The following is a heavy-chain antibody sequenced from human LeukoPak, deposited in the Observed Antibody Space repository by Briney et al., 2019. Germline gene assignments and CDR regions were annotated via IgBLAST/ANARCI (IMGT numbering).Heavy chain of an antibody. D-gene: IGHD2-8*01. Sequence: GGSLRLSSAVSGLNFRSFWMSWVRQAPGKGLEWVANIKQDETEKFYVDSVKGRFTISRDNAKNSLYLQMNSLRVEDSAVYYCARGFYFSMTELYYLDLWGRGTLVTVSS. CDR1: GLNFRSFW. CDR2: IKQDETEK. J-gene: IGHJ2*01. CDR3: ARGFYFSMTELYYLDL. V-gene: IGHV3-7*04.